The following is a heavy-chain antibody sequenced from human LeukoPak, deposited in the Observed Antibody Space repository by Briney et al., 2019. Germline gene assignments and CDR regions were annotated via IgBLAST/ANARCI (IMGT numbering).Heavy chain of an antibody. CDR1: GFTFSSYG. CDR3: ARDYGMTTVTLTGGH. V-gene: IGHV3-30*03. J-gene: IGHJ4*02. CDR2: ISYDGSNK. Sequence: HAGRSLRLSCAASGFTFSSYGMHWVRQAPGKGLEWVAVISYDGSNKYYADSVKGRFTVSRDNSKNTLYLQMNSLRAEDTAVYYCARDYGMTTVTLTGGHWGQGTLVTVSS. D-gene: IGHD4-17*01.